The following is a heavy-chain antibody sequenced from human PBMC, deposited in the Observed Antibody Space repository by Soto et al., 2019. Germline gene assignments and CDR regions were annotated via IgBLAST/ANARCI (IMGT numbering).Heavy chain of an antibody. D-gene: IGHD2-15*01. J-gene: IGHJ6*02. V-gene: IGHV1-24*01. CDR1: GYTLTELS. CDR3: ATDGSGSSESYYYGMDV. Sequence: SVKVSCKVSGYTLTELSMHWVRQAPGKGLEWMGGFDPEDGETIYAQKFQGRVTMTEDTSTDTAYMELSSLRSEDTAVYYCATDGSGSSESYYYGMDVWGQGTTVTVSS. CDR2: FDPEDGET.